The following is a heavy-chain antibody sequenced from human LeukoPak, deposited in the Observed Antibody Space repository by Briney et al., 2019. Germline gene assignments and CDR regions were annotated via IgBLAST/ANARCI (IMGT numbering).Heavy chain of an antibody. J-gene: IGHJ4*02. V-gene: IGHV3-23*01. CDR3: AKGPNFGSWRAVDY. CDR2: IAADGAS. CDR1: DSSFRNHD. D-gene: IGHD3-10*01. Sequence: GGSLTLSCAASDSSFRNHDMSWVRQTSETGLEWVSSIAADGASWYADSVRGRCTISRDKSQNILYLQMNSLRADDTAIYYCAKGPNFGSWRAVDYWGQGSLVTVSS.